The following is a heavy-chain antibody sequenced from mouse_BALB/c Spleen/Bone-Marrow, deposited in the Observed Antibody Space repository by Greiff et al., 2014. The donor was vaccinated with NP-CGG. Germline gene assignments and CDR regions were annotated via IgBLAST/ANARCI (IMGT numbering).Heavy chain of an antibody. J-gene: IGHJ2*01. D-gene: IGHD2-10*02. CDR3: ARETRYGNYVDYFDY. CDR1: GYTFTSYY. V-gene: IGHV1S56*01. Sequence: VQLQQSGPELVKPRTSVRISCKPSGYTFTSYYIHWVKQRPGQGLEWIGWIYPGNVDTKYNEKFKGKATLTADKSSSTAYMQLSSLTSEDSAVYFCARETRYGNYVDYFDYWGQGTTLTVSS. CDR2: IYPGNVDT.